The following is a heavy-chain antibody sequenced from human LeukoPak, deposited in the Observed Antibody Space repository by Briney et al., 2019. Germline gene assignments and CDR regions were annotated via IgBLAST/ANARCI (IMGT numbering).Heavy chain of an antibody. D-gene: IGHD2-2*02. CDR2: INAGNGNT. CDR3: ARQVGQLLLYWWFDP. Sequence: ASVKVSCKASGYTFTSYAMHWVRQAPGQGLEWMGWINAGNGNTKYSQKFQGRVTITRDTSASTAYMELSSLRSEDTAVYYCARQVGQLLLYWWFDPWGQGTLVTVSS. CDR1: GYTFTSYA. V-gene: IGHV1-3*01. J-gene: IGHJ5*02.